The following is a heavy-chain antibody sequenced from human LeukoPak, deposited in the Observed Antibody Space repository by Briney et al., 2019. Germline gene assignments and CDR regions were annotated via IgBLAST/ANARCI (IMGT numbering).Heavy chain of an antibody. D-gene: IGHD5-18*01. Sequence: PGRSLRLSCAASGFTFSSYAMHWVRQAPGKGLEWVAVISYDGSNKYYADSVKGRFTISRDNSKNTLYLQMNSLRAEDTAVYYCARSGYSYGYYYYGMDVWGQGTTVTVSS. V-gene: IGHV3-30*04. CDR2: ISYDGSNK. CDR1: GFTFSSYA. CDR3: ARSGYSYGYYYYGMDV. J-gene: IGHJ6*02.